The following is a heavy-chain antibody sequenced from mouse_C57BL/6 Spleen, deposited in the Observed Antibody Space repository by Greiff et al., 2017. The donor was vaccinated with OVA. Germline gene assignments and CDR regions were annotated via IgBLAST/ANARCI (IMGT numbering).Heavy chain of an antibody. CDR2: IYPRSGNT. D-gene: IGHD2-12*01. CDR3: ARGGGDSFNPYFDY. J-gene: IGHJ2*01. Sequence: QVQLQQSGAELVRPGASVKLSCKASGYTFTSYGISWVKQRTGQGLEWIGEIYPRSGNTYYNEKFKGKATLTADKSSSTAYMELRSLTSEDSAVYSCARGGGDSFNPYFDYWGQGTTLTVSS. CDR1: GYTFTSYG. V-gene: IGHV1-81*01.